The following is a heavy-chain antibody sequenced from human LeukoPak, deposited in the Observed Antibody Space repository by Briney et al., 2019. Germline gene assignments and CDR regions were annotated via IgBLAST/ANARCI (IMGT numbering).Heavy chain of an antibody. V-gene: IGHV1-69*01. CDR3: ARSRERAAMGHFDY. J-gene: IGHJ4*02. Sequence: SSVKVSCKASVGTFSSYAISWVRQAPGQGLEWMGGIIPIFGTANYAQKFQGRVTITADESTSTAYMELSSLRSEDTAVDYCARSRERAAMGHFDYWGQGTLVTVSS. D-gene: IGHD5-18*01. CDR1: VGTFSSYA. CDR2: IIPIFGTA.